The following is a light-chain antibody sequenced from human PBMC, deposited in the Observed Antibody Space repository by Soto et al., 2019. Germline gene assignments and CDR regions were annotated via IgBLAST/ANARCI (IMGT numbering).Light chain of an antibody. CDR2: AAS. V-gene: IGKV1-39*01. CDR3: LQSYITPWT. J-gene: IGKJ1*01. Sequence: DIQMTQSPSSLSTSVGDRVTITCRASQSISNYLNWYQQKPGKVPKLLIYAASRLQTGVPSRFSGSGSGTDFTLTISSLQPEDFATYYCLQSYITPWTFGQGNKVEIK. CDR1: QSISNY.